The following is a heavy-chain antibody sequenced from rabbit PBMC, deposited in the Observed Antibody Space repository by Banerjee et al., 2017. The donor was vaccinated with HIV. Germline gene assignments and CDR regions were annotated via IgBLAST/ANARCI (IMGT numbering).Heavy chain of an antibody. V-gene: IGHV1S40*01. D-gene: IGHD7-1*01. CDR3: ARRFYAGYGAGMAVYFNL. CDR2: IYGGSSGIT. CDR1: GFTFSSYW. Sequence: QSLEESGGDLVKPGASLTLTCTASGFTFSSYWMSWVRQAPGKGLEWIACIYGGSSGITYYASWAKGRFTLSKTSSTTVTLQMTSLTAADTATYFCARRFYAGYGAGMAVYFNLWGQGTLVTVS. J-gene: IGHJ4*01.